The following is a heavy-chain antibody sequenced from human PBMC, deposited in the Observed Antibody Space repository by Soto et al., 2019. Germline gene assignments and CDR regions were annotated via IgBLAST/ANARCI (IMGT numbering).Heavy chain of an antibody. CDR3: ARDLAAAGPFDY. J-gene: IGHJ4*02. CDR1: GYTFTSYA. D-gene: IGHD6-13*01. V-gene: IGHV1-18*01. Sequence: QVQLVQSGAEVRKPGASVKVSCKTSGYTFTSYAISWVRQAPGQGLEWMGWISAYNGNTHYAQKLQGRVTMTTDTSTSTAYMELRSLRSDDTAVYYCARDLAAAGPFDYWGQGTLVTVSS. CDR2: ISAYNGNT.